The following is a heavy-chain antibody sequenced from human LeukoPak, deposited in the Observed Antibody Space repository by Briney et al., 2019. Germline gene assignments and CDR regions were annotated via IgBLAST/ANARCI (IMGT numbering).Heavy chain of an antibody. CDR1: GGTFSSYG. CDR3: ARDWYYYDSSGYFDY. CDR2: IIPILGIA. J-gene: IGHJ4*02. V-gene: IGHV1-69*04. D-gene: IGHD3-22*01. Sequence: SVKVSCKASGGTFSSYGISWVRQAPGQGLEWMGRIIPILGIANYAQKFQGRVTISAGKSTSTAYMELSSLRSEDTAVYYCARDWYYYDSSGYFDYWGQGTLVTVSS.